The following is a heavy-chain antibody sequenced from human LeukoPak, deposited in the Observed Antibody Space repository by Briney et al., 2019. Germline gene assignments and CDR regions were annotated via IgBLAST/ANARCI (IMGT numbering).Heavy chain of an antibody. CDR3: ARDRYAFDY. Sequence: SETLSLTCAVFGGSFSGYYWNWIRQPPGKGLEWIGQINPSRNTNYNPSLKSRVTISVDTSKKQFSLKLSSVTAADTAVYYCARDRYAFDYWGQGTLVTVSS. CDR1: GGSFSGYY. V-gene: IGHV4-34*01. CDR2: INPSRNT. D-gene: IGHD5-12*01. J-gene: IGHJ4*02.